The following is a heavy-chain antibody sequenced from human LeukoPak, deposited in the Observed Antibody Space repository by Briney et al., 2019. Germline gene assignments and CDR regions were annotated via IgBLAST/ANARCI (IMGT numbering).Heavy chain of an antibody. CDR2: ISYDGSNK. V-gene: IGHV3-30*03. Sequence: GGSLRLSCAASGFTFSSYGMHWVRQAPGKGLEWVAVISYDGSNKYYADSVKGRFTISRDNSKNTLYLQMNSLRAEDTAVYYCARDTRIAVAGLGYYYGMDVWGQGTTVTVSS. CDR1: GFTFSSYG. J-gene: IGHJ6*02. D-gene: IGHD6-19*01. CDR3: ARDTRIAVAGLGYYYGMDV.